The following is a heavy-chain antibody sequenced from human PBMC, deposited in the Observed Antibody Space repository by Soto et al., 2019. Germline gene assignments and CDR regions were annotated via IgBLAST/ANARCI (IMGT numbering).Heavy chain of an antibody. Sequence: SDTLSLTCAVYGGSFSGYYWSWIRQPPGKGLEWIGEINHSGSANYNPSLKRRVTISVFTSKNQFSLNLSSVPAADMAVYYCARDPIGYCTHCVCPHGKDVWGQGPKVTVSS. V-gene: IGHV4-34*01. J-gene: IGHJ6*02. CDR1: GGSFSGYY. D-gene: IGHD2-8*01. CDR2: INHSGSA. CDR3: ARDPIGYCTHCVCPHGKDV.